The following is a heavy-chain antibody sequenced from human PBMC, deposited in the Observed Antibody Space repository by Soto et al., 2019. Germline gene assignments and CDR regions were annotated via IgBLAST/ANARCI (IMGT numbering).Heavy chain of an antibody. CDR3: ARADYYDGSGFYYDC. D-gene: IGHD3-22*01. CDR2: INPSGGST. V-gene: IGHV1-46*01. CDR1: GYIFTNHY. J-gene: IGHJ4*02. Sequence: ASVKVSCKASGYIFTNHYIHWVRQAPGQGLEWMGMINPSGGSTNYLQKFQGRNTMTRDTSTSTVYMEMSSLRSEDTAVYFCARADYYDGSGFYYDCWGQGSLVTVSS.